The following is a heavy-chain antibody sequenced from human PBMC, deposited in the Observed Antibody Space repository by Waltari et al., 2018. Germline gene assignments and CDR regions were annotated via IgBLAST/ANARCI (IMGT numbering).Heavy chain of an antibody. V-gene: IGHV1-2*02. CDR3: ARESYYDSSGFDDAFDI. D-gene: IGHD3-22*01. CDR2: INPNSGGT. CDR1: GDTFTGYY. Sequence: QVQLVQSGAEVKKPGASVQVSCKASGDTFTGYYMHLVRQAPGQGLEWMGWINPNSGGTNYAQKFQGRVTMTRDTSISTAYMELSRLRSDDTAVYYCARESYYDSSGFDDAFDIWGQGTMVTVSS. J-gene: IGHJ3*02.